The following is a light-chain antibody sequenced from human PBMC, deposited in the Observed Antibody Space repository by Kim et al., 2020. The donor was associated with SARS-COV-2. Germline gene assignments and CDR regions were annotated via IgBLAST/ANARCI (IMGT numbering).Light chain of an antibody. CDR3: VLHFTGGQV. CDR2: STN. CDR1: TGAGTSGHY. V-gene: IGLV7-43*01. Sequence: PGEIGTLTWASSTGAGTSGHYPNWFQQKPGPAPRPLIYSTNNRHSWTPARFSGSRLGGKAALTLSGVQAEDEADYYCVLHFTGGQVFGGGTQLTVL. J-gene: IGLJ3*02.